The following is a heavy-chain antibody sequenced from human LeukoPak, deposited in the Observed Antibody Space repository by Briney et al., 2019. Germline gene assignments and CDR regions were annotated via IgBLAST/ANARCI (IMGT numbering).Heavy chain of an antibody. CDR3: ARDDQWLRAMDV. CDR1: GFTFSDYA. V-gene: IGHV3-30-3*01. Sequence: GRSLRLSCAASGFTFSDYAMHGVRRAPGGGVVWVGVSSYDGSEEYYEDPGLGRFPISKDNSKNTQYVQMSSLRVEDTAVYYCARDDQWLRAMDVWGQGATVAVSS. J-gene: IGHJ6*02. D-gene: IGHD6-19*01. CDR2: SSYDGSEE.